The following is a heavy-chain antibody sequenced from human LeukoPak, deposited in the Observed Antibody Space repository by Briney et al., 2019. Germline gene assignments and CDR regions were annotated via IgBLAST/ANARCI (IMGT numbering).Heavy chain of an antibody. CDR2: ISYDGSNK. CDR1: GFTFSSYG. CDR3: AKEDYYDREGMDV. V-gene: IGHV3-30*18. J-gene: IGHJ6*02. Sequence: GGSLRLSCAASGFTFSSYGMHWVRQAPGKGLQWVAVISYDGSNKYYADSVKGRFTISRDNSKNTLYLQMNSLRAEDTAVYYCAKEDYYDREGMDVWGQGTTVTVSS. D-gene: IGHD3-22*01.